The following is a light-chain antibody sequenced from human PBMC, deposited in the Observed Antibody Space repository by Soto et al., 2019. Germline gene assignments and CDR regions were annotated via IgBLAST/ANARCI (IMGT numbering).Light chain of an antibody. CDR3: QQYGSPIT. J-gene: IGKJ5*01. CDR2: GAS. V-gene: IGKV3-20*01. CDR1: QSVSSSY. Sequence: EIVLTQSPGTLSLSPGESATLSCRASQSVSSSYLAWYQQKPGQAPRLLIYGASSRATGIPDRFSGSGSGTYFTLTISRLEPEDFAVYYCQQYGSPITFGQGTRLEIK.